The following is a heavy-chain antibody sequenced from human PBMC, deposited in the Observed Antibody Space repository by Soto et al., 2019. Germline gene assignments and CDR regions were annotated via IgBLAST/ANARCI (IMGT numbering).Heavy chain of an antibody. CDR2: IYYSGST. D-gene: IGHD2-2*02. CDR3: ARVDIVVVPAAIEYAFDI. Sequence: SETLSLTCTVSGGSIRSYYWSWIRQPPGKGLEWIGYIYYSGSTNYNASLKSRVTISVDTSKNQFSLKLSSVTAADTAVYYCARVDIVVVPAAIEYAFDIWGQGTMVTVS. J-gene: IGHJ3*02. CDR1: GGSIRSYY. V-gene: IGHV4-59*01.